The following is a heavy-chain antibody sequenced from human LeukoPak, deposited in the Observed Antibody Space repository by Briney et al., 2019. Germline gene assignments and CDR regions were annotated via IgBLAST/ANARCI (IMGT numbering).Heavy chain of an antibody. Sequence: GGSLRLSCAASGFMFNTYWMHWVRQAPGKGLVRVSRSNTDGSTTNYADSVKGRFTISRDNAKNTLCLQMNSLRAEDTAVYYCARGGDYTNAFDYWGQGTLVTVSS. V-gene: IGHV3-74*01. J-gene: IGHJ4*02. CDR2: SNTDGSTT. D-gene: IGHD4-11*01. CDR1: GFMFNTYW. CDR3: ARGGDYTNAFDY.